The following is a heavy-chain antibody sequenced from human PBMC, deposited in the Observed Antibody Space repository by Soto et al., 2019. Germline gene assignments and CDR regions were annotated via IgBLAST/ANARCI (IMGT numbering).Heavy chain of an antibody. J-gene: IGHJ5*02. CDR1: GYTFTSYG. CDR2: ISAYNGNT. Sequence: QVQLVQSGAEVKKPGASVKVSCKASGYTFTSYGISWVRQAPGQGLEWMGWISAYNGNTNYAQKLQGRVTMTTDTPTSTAYMELSSLRSDDTAVYYCARATTGYCSSTSCYEDWFDPWGQGTLVTVSS. V-gene: IGHV1-18*01. CDR3: ARATTGYCSSTSCYEDWFDP. D-gene: IGHD2-2*01.